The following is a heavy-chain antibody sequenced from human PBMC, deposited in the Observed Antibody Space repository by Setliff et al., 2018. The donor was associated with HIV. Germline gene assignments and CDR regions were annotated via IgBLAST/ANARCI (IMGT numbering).Heavy chain of an antibody. CDR2: IYISGST. D-gene: IGHD6-19*01. Sequence: SETLSLTCTLSRGSISSYYWSWIRQPAGKGLEWIGHIYISGSTNYNPSFNSRFTVSVDTSKNQFSLRLTSVTAADTAMYHCARDRSNGWSKYWFDTWGQGILVTVSS. J-gene: IGHJ5*02. CDR3: ARDRSNGWSKYWFDT. CDR1: RGSISSYY. V-gene: IGHV4-4*07.